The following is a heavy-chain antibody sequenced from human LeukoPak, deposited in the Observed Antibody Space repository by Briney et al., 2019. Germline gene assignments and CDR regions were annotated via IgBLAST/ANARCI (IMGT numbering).Heavy chain of an antibody. D-gene: IGHD3-3*01. V-gene: IGHV1-24*01. CDR3: ASWSVEEKEYYFDY. CDR2: FDPEDGKT. Sequence: GASVKVSCKVSGYSLSELSMHWVRQAPGKGLEWMGGFDPEDGKTINAQKFQGRLTMTEDTSTDTAYMELSSLRSEDTAVYYCASWSVEEKEYYFDYWGQGTLVTVSS. CDR1: GYSLSELS. J-gene: IGHJ4*02.